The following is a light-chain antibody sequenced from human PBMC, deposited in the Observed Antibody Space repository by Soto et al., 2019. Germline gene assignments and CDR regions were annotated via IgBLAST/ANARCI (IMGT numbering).Light chain of an antibody. Sequence: DIQMTQSPSALSASVGDRVTITCRSNQGIGNYLNWYQHKIEKSPRLLIYGASSLQSGVPSRFSGSGSGTNFTLTISGLQPEDFATYYCQQSYTALVFTFGPGTKVDIK. J-gene: IGKJ3*01. CDR3: QQSYTALVFT. CDR2: GAS. V-gene: IGKV1-39*01. CDR1: QGIGNY.